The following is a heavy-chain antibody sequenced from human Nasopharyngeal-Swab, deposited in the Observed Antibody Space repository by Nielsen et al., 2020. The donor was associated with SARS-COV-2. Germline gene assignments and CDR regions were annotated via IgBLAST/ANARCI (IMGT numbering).Heavy chain of an antibody. CDR3: ARDRAAAGPYYYYYYGMDV. Sequence: RQAPGKGLEWLGSIYYSGSTYYNPSLKSRVTISVDTSKNQFSLKLSSVTAADTAVYYCARDRAAAGPYYYYYYGMDVWGQGTTVTVSS. J-gene: IGHJ6*02. V-gene: IGHV4-39*07. CDR2: IYYSGST. D-gene: IGHD6-13*01.